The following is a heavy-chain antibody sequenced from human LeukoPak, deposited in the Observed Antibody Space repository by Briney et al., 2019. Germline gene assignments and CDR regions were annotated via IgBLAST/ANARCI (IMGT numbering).Heavy chain of an antibody. CDR1: GGPISSGGYY. V-gene: IGHV4-31*03. CDR2: IYYSGST. CDR3: ARVFWSGYSTIDY. Sequence: PSETLSLTCTVSGGPISSGGYYWSWIRQHPGKGLEWIGYIYYSGSTYYNPSLKSRVTISVDTSKNQFSLKLSSVTAADTAVYYCARVFWSGYSTIDYWGQGTLVTVSS. D-gene: IGHD3-3*01. J-gene: IGHJ4*02.